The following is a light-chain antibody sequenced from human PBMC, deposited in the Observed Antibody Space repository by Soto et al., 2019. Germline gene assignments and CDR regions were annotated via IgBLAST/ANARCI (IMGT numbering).Light chain of an antibody. V-gene: IGKV3-15*01. CDR1: QSVSSN. Sequence: EIVMTQSPATLYVSPGERATLSCRASQSVSSNLAWYQQKPGQAPRLLIYGASTRATGIPARFSGSGSGTEFTLTISSLHSEDFAGYYCQQYNNGSPWTFGQGTKVEIK. CDR2: GAS. CDR3: QQYNNGSPWT. J-gene: IGKJ1*01.